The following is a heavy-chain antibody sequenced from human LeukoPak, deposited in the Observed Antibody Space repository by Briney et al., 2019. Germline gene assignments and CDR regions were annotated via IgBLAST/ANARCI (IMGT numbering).Heavy chain of an antibody. V-gene: IGHV1-18*01. CDR1: GYTFTSYG. Sequence: GASVKVSCKASGYTFTSYGISWVRQAPGQGREWMGWISAYNGNTNYAQELQGRVTMTTDTSTSTAYMELRSLRSDDTTVYYCARYGDYDFWRKDFQHWGQGTLVTVSS. D-gene: IGHD3-3*01. CDR2: ISAYNGNT. J-gene: IGHJ1*01. CDR3: ARYGDYDFWRKDFQH.